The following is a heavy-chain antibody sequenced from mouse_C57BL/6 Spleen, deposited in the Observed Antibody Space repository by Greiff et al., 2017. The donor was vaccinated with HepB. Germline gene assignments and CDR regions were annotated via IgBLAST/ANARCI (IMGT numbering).Heavy chain of an antibody. CDR1: GYTFTDYY. CDR3: ARTLYYYAFDY. D-gene: IGHD1-1*01. CDR2: INPNNGGT. J-gene: IGHJ2*01. Sequence: EVQLQQSGPELVKPGASVKISCKASGYTFTDYYMNWVKQSHGKSLEWIGDINPNNGGTSYNQKFKGKATLTVDKSSSTAYMELRSLTSEDSAVYYCARTLYYYAFDYWGQSTTLTVSS. V-gene: IGHV1-26*01.